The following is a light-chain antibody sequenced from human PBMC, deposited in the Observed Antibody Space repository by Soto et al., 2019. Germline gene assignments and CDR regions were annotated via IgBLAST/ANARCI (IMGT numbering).Light chain of an antibody. Sequence: DIVMTQSPDSLAVSLGERATINCKSSQSVLYSSNNKNYLAWYQQKPGQPPQLLIYWASTRESGVPDRFSGTGEETDFTLTISSLQAEDVAVYYCQQYYSTPPTFGGGTKVEIK. J-gene: IGKJ4*01. V-gene: IGKV4-1*01. CDR3: QQYYSTPPT. CDR1: QSVLYSSNNKNY. CDR2: WAS.